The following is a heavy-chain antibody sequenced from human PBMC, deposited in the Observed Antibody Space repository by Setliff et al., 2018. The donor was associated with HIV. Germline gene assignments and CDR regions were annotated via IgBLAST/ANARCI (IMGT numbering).Heavy chain of an antibody. CDR1: GGSISDSRYY. CDR2: IYYSGST. CDR3: ARPVEMANREFDY. Sequence: PSETLSLTCTVSGGSISDSRYYWGWIRQPPGKGLEWIGNIYYSGSTYYNPSLKSRVTISVDTSKNQFSLKLSSVTAADTAVYYCARPVEMANREFDYWGQGTLVTLSS. V-gene: IGHV4-39*01. J-gene: IGHJ4*02. D-gene: IGHD1-26*01.